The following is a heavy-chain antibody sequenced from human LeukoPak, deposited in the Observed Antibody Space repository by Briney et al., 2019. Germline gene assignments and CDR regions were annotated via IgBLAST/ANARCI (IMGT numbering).Heavy chain of an antibody. J-gene: IGHJ5*01. CDR1: GGSFSDNY. D-gene: IGHD2-15*01. Sequence: SETLSLTCNVSGGSFSDNYWNWIRYLPGKGLEWIGYVYHNGHSDYNPSLKSRVTISVDTSTNQFSLKMISVTAADTAVYYCASLGYSSGWLDSWGHGSLVIVSS. CDR3: ASLGYSSGWLDS. CDR2: VYHNGHS. V-gene: IGHV4-59*01.